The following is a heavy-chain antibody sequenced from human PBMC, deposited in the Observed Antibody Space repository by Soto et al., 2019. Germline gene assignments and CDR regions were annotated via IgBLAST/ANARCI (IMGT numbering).Heavy chain of an antibody. J-gene: IGHJ6*02. CDR1: GGTFSSYA. CDR2: IIPIFGTA. CDR3: ARSSGWFGDVAFIQYYYGMDV. V-gene: IGHV1-69*13. D-gene: IGHD3-10*01. Sequence: ASVKVSCKASGGTFSSYAISWVRQAPGQGLEWMGGIIPIFGTANYAQKFQGRVTITADESTSTAYMELSSLRSEDTAVYYCARSSGWFGDVAFIQYYYGMDVWGQGTTVTVSS.